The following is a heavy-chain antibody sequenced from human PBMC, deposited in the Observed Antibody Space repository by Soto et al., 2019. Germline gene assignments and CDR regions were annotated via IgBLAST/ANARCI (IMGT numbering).Heavy chain of an antibody. CDR3: ARGPDDSDVPRWDY. Sequence: QVQLVQSGAEVRKPGASVRLSCKASGYTLTRFYLHWVRQAPGQGLEWMGIINTRGGTTAYAQKLRGRLTVTRDTSTSTVYMELSNLRSEDTAIYYCARGPDDSDVPRWDYWGQGTRFTVSS. D-gene: IGHD4-17*01. CDR2: INTRGGTT. V-gene: IGHV1-46*04. J-gene: IGHJ4*02. CDR1: GYTLTRFY.